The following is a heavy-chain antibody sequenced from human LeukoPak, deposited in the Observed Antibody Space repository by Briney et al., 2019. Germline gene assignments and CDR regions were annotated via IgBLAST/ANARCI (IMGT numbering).Heavy chain of an antibody. CDR3: ASRQWLGPFDY. Sequence: PSETLSLTCTVSTFSIGTNYYWGWIRQPPGKGLEWIASTSHSGRTFYKTPLQSRVTMSVDTPKNQFSLSLRSVTAADTAVYYCASRQWLGPFDYWGQGTLVTVSS. CDR1: TFSIGTNYY. V-gene: IGHV4-38-2*02. J-gene: IGHJ4*02. CDR2: TSHSGRT. D-gene: IGHD6-19*01.